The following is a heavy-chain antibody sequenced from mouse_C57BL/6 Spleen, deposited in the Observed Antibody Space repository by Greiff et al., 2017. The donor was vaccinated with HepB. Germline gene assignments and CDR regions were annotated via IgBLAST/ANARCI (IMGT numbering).Heavy chain of an antibody. CDR2: IDPSDSET. CDR3: ARGGRGSSPYFDY. V-gene: IGHV1-52*01. D-gene: IGHD1-1*01. J-gene: IGHJ2*01. Sequence: QVQLQQSGAELVRPGSSVKLSCKASGYTFTSYWMHWVKQRPIQGLEWIGNIDPSDSETHYNQKFKDKATLTVDKSSSTAYMQLSSLTSEDSAVYYCARGGRGSSPYFDYWGQGTTLTVSS. CDR1: GYTFTSYW.